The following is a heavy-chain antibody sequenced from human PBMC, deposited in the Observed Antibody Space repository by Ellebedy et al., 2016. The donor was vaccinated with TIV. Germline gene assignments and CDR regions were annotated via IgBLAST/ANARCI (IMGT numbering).Heavy chain of an antibody. D-gene: IGHD3-10*01. CDR1: GFTIGHYA. CDR3: VKDLSPGGAEY. Sequence: SLKISCAASGFTIGHYALHWVRQGHGKGLEWVSGFNFDTGRIDYADSVTGRFTISRDSAKNSLYLNMNSMRAEDTALSHCVKDLSPGGAEYWGPGTLVTVSS. CDR2: FNFDTGRI. V-gene: IGHV3-9*01. J-gene: IGHJ4*02.